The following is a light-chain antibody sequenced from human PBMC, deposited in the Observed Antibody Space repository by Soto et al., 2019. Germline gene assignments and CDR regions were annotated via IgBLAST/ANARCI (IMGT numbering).Light chain of an antibody. J-gene: IGLJ3*02. Sequence: QSVLTQPPSASGTPGQRVTISCSGSSSNIGSNTVNWYQQLPGTPPKLLIYSNIHRPSGVPDRFSGSKSGTSASLAISGLQSEDEADYYCAAWDDSLNGRDWVFGGGTKLTVL. V-gene: IGLV1-44*01. CDR1: SSNIGSNT. CDR2: SNI. CDR3: AAWDDSLNGRDWV.